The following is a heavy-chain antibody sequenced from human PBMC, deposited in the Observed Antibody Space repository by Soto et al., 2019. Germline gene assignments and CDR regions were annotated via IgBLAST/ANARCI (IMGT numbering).Heavy chain of an antibody. CDR1: GFIFSNCA. CDR3: AKIQNYCDRSGDPEA. CDR2: VSGSAATT. D-gene: IGHD3-22*01. Sequence: SLRLYCDRSGFIFSNCAVRGGRRAIGKGLEWVSGVSGSAATTYYADSVKGRFTISRDNFKNTLYLQMNSLRAEDTAVYYCAKIQNYCDRSGDPEAWRQGTLVPVSS. V-gene: IGHV3-23*01. J-gene: IGHJ5*02.